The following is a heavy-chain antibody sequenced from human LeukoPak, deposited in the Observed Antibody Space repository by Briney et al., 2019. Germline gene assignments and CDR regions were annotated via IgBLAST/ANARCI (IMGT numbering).Heavy chain of an antibody. V-gene: IGHV3-48*01. Sequence: GGSLRLSCAASGFTFSSYWMHWVRQAPGKGLVWVAYISRSSGTIYYADSVKGRFTISRDNGKNSVYLQMNSLRIEDTAVYYCARERADYWGQGTLVTVSP. CDR1: GFTFSSYW. CDR3: ARERADY. CDR2: ISRSSGTI. J-gene: IGHJ4*02.